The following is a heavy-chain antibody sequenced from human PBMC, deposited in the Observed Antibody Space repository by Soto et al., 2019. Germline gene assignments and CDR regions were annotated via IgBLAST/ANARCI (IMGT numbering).Heavy chain of an antibody. CDR3: ARATVGWLAFDY. CDR1: GYTFTSYY. D-gene: IGHD6-19*01. J-gene: IGHJ4*02. CDR2: INPSGGST. Sequence: QVQLVQSGAEVKKPGASVKVSCKASGYTFTSYYMHWVRQARGQGLEWMGIINPSGGSTSYAQKFQGRVTMTRDTSTSTVYMELSSLRSEDTAVYYCARATVGWLAFDYWGQGTLVTVSS. V-gene: IGHV1-46*03.